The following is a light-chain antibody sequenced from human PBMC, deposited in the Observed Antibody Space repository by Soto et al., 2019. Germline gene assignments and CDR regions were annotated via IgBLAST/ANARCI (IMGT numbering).Light chain of an antibody. CDR2: GTS. V-gene: IGKV1-39*01. CDR3: QQSYNTALT. CDR1: QSISSY. J-gene: IGKJ4*01. Sequence: DIQMTQSPSSLSASVGDRVTITCRASQSISSYLNWYQQKPGKAPKLLIYGTSSFQSGVPSRFSGSGSGTDFTLTISNLQPEDFATYYFQQSYNTALTFGGGTKVEIK.